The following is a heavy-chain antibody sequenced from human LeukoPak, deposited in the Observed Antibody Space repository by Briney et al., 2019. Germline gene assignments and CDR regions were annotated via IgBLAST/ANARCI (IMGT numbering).Heavy chain of an antibody. CDR2: IHHSGST. J-gene: IGHJ4*02. V-gene: IGHV4-4*02. D-gene: IGHD2-21*02. Sequence: PSGTPSLTCAVSGASVSTSNWWIWVRQPPGKGLEWIGEIHHSGSTNYNPSLKSRVTLSVDTSKNQISLRLSSVTAADTAVYYCARGLYGSDSYWGQGNLVTVSS. CDR3: ARGLYGSDSY. CDR1: GASVSTSNW.